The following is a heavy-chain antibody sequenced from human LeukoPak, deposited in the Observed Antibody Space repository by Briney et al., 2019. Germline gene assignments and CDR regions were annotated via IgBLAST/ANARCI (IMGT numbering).Heavy chain of an antibody. Sequence: GGSLRLSCAASGFTFSTNSMNWVRQAPGKGLEWVSSISSSSSYMFYADSVKGRFTISRDNAKNSLYLQMNSLRAEDTAVYYCARDLGSWYRYYFDYWGQGTLVTVSS. D-gene: IGHD6-13*01. J-gene: IGHJ4*02. V-gene: IGHV3-21*01. CDR1: GFTFSTNS. CDR2: ISSSSSYM. CDR3: ARDLGSWYRYYFDY.